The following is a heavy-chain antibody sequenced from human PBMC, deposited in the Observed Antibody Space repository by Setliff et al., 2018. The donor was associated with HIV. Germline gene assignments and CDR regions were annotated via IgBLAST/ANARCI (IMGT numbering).Heavy chain of an antibody. CDR1: GGSVNSNGYY. D-gene: IGHD2-2*01. V-gene: IGHV4-31*03. CDR2: IYYTGST. Sequence: SETLSLTCTVSGGSVNSNGYYWSWIRQHPGKGLEWIGYIYYTGSTNYNPSLKSRVTISLDTSKDQFSLKLSSVTAADTAVYYCARGNQLLLFDYWGQGTLVTVS. CDR3: ARGNQLLLFDY. J-gene: IGHJ4*02.